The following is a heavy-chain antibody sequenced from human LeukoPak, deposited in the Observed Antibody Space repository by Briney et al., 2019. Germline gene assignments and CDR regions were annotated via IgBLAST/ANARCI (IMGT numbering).Heavy chain of an antibody. V-gene: IGHV4-34*01. Sequence: SETLSLTCAVYGGSLSGFYWSWIRQPPGKGLEWIGEINHSGSTNYNPSLKSRVTMSMDTSKKQLSLRVTSVTAADTAVYYCARASSYDSVTRYDPAWFGPWGQGTLVTVSS. CDR1: GGSLSGFY. CDR3: ARASSYDSVTRYDPAWFGP. D-gene: IGHD3-22*01. CDR2: INHSGST. J-gene: IGHJ5*02.